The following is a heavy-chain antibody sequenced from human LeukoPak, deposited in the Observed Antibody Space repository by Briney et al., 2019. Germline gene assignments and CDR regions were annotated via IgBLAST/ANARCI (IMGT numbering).Heavy chain of an antibody. J-gene: IGHJ4*02. CDR2: INWNSGTI. CDR3: ARDRFRYCSGAYCSHFEF. Sequence: PGGSLRLSCAASGFIFGDYAMHWLRQAPGKGLEWVSGINWNSGTIWYADSVKGRFTISRDNAKNSLYLQMNSLKADDMAFYYCARDRFRYCSGAYCSHFEFWGQGTLVSVSS. D-gene: IGHD2-15*01. V-gene: IGHV3-9*03. CDR1: GFIFGDYA.